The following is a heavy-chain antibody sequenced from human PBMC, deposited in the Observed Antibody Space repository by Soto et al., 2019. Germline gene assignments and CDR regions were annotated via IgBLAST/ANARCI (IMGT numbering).Heavy chain of an antibody. J-gene: IGHJ4*02. D-gene: IGHD2-15*01. Sequence: HPGGSLRLSCAASGFTFSSYAMSWVRQAPGKGLEWVSAISGSGGSTYYADSVKGRFTISRDNSKNTLYLQMNSLRAEDTAVYYCAKSPTSQVAVFDYWGQGTLVTVSS. CDR3: AKSPTSQVAVFDY. CDR2: ISGSGGST. CDR1: GFTFSSYA. V-gene: IGHV3-23*01.